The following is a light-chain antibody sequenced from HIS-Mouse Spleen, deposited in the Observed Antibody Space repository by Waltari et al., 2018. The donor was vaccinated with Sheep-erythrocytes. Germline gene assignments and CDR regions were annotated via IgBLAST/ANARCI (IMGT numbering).Light chain of an antibody. Sequence: QSALTQPASVSGSPGQSITISCTGTSSDVGSYNLVSWYQQPPGKAPKFMLYEGSKRPSVVSNRFSGSKSGNTASLTISGLQAEDEADYYCCSYAGSSTPWVFGGGTKLTVL. CDR1: SSDVGSYNL. J-gene: IGLJ3*02. V-gene: IGLV2-23*01. CDR3: CSYAGSSTPWV. CDR2: EGS.